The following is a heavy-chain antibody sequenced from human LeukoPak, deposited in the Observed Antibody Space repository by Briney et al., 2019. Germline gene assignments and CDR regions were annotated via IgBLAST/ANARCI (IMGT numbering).Heavy chain of an antibody. CDR1: GYTFSDYW. Sequence: GESLTISCKGSGYTFSDYWISWMRQLPGKGLEWMGRLDPSDSYASYNPSLQGHVTMSADKSINTAYLKWSSLTASDSGMYYCTRLPPKRGDWFDPWGQGTLVTVSS. CDR3: TRLPPKRGDWFDP. J-gene: IGHJ5*02. D-gene: IGHD3-16*01. CDR2: LDPSDSYA. V-gene: IGHV5-10-1*01.